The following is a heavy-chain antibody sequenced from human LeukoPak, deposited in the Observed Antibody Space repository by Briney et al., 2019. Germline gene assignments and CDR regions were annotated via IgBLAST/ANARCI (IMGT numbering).Heavy chain of an antibody. CDR2: ISGNTGNT. D-gene: IGHD3-3*01. CDR3: AKDAIFGVVSD. Sequence: SGGSLRLSCAASGFTFSSYAMSWLRQAPEKGLEWVSGISGNTGNTYYADSVKGRFTISRDNSNNTLYLRMNSLRAEDTALYFCAKDAIFGVVSDWGQGTLVTVSS. J-gene: IGHJ1*01. CDR1: GFTFSSYA. V-gene: IGHV3-23*01.